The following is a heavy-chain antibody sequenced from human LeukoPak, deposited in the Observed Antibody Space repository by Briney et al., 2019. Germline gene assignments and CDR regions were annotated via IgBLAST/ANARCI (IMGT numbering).Heavy chain of an antibody. CDR2: ISSSSSYI. D-gene: IGHD6-6*01. CDR1: GFTFSSYS. V-gene: IGHV3-21*01. Sequence: GGSLRLSCAASGFTFSSYSMNWVRQAPGKGLEWVSSISSSSSYIYYADSVKGRFTISRDNAKNSLYLQMNSLRAEDTAVYYCARVPLKSIAAPHWGQGTLVTVSS. J-gene: IGHJ4*02. CDR3: ARVPLKSIAAPH.